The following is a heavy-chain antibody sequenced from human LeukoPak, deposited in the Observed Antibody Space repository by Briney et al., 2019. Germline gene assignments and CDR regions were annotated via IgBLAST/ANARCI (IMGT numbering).Heavy chain of an antibody. CDR1: GCTFSSYD. D-gene: IGHD2-2*01. J-gene: IGHJ4*02. CDR3: ASGRTDIVVVPATLRNYYFDY. CDR2: ILPLFVTA. V-gene: IGHV1-69*06. Sequence: SVKVSCKASGCTFSSYDISWVRQAPGHRLEGMGGILPLFVTANYDQKFQGRVTITADKPTNTAYMELSSLRSEDTAVYYCASGRTDIVVVPATLRNYYFDYWGQGTLVTVSS.